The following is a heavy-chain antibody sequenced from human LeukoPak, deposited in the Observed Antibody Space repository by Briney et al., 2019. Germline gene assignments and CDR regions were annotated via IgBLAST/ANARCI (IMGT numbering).Heavy chain of an antibody. Sequence: PSETLSLTRTVSGDSVSSYYWSWIRQPAGKGLEWIGRIYTGGSTNYNPSLRSRLTLSADRSKTRFSLKVTSVTAADTAVYYCARTTYGSPRAFDIWGQGTVVTVSS. J-gene: IGHJ3*02. CDR2: IYTGGST. D-gene: IGHD1-26*01. CDR1: GDSVSSYY. CDR3: ARTTYGSPRAFDI. V-gene: IGHV4-4*07.